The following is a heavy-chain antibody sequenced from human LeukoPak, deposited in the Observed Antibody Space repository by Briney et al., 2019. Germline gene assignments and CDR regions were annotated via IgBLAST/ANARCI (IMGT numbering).Heavy chain of an antibody. CDR2: INPNSGGT. D-gene: IGHD1-26*01. CDR1: GYTFTGYY. J-gene: IGHJ4*02. V-gene: IGHV1-2*02. CDR3: ARRVGATTGTDY. Sequence: ASVNVSCKASGYTFTGYYMHWVRQAPGQGLEWMGWINPNSGGTNYAQKFQGRVTMTRDTSISTAYMELSRLRSDDTAVYYCARRVGATTGTDYWGQGTLVTVSS.